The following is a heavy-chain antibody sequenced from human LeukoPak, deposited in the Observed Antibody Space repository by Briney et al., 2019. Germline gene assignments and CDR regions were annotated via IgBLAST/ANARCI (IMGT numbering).Heavy chain of an antibody. CDR1: GFTFSSYG. J-gene: IGHJ4*02. Sequence: GGSLRLSCAASGFTFSSYGMHWVRQAPGKGLEWVAFIRYDGSNKYYADSVKGRFTISRDNSKKTLYLQMNSLRAEDTAVYYCAKDGSISLPFDYWGQGTLVTVSS. V-gene: IGHV3-30*02. D-gene: IGHD2-2*01. CDR2: IRYDGSNK. CDR3: AKDGSISLPFDY.